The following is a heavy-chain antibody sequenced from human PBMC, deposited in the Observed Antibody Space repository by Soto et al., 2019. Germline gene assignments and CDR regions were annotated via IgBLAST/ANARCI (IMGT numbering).Heavy chain of an antibody. CDR3: ARTILMRYFDN. CDR1: GFTFSHYW. J-gene: IGHJ4*02. V-gene: IGHV3-7*03. CDR2: IDQGGLET. Sequence: DVQLVQSGGGLVQPGGSLRLSCEASGFTFSHYWMSWVRQAPGKGLEWVAFIDQGGLETHYADSVKGRITRSRDNAKNTVHLEMRSLRAEDTAMYYCARTILMRYFDNWGQETPVTVSS.